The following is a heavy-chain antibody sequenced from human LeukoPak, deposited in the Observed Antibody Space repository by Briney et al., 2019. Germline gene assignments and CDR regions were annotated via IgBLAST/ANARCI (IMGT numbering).Heavy chain of an antibody. Sequence: PGGSLRLSCAASGFTFSSYAMHWVRQAPGKGLEYVSAISSNGGSTYYANSVKGRFTISRDNSKNTLYLQMGSLRAEDMAVYYCARDLSGGGYSYGQGVFGYWGQGTLVTVSS. J-gene: IGHJ4*02. CDR3: ARDLSGGGYSYGQGVFGY. D-gene: IGHD5-18*01. CDR1: GFTFSSYA. V-gene: IGHV3-64*01. CDR2: ISSNGGST.